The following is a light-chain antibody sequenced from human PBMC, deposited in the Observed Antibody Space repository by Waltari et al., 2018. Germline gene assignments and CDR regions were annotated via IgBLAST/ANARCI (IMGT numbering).Light chain of an antibody. CDR1: NIGSKS. CDR2: YDS. CDR3: LVWHSTIVHQGV. V-gene: IGLV3-21*04. J-gene: IGLJ2*01. Sequence: SYVVTQSPSVSVAPGETARITCGGDNIGSKSVHWYQQRPGQAPVLVISYDSDRPSGIPERLSGSNSGTTATLTISWVEAEDEAEYYCLVWHSTIVHQGVIGGGTKLTVL.